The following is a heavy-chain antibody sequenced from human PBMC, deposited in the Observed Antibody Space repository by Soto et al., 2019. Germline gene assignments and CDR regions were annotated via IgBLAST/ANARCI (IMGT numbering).Heavy chain of an antibody. V-gene: IGHV3-33*08. CDR1: GFTFSSYG. J-gene: IGHJ3*02. CDR2: IWYDGSNK. D-gene: IGHD4-17*01. Sequence: GGSLRLSCAASGFTFSSYGMHWGRQAPGKGLEWVAVIWYDGSNKYYADSVKGRFTISRDNSKNTLYLQMNSLRAEDTAVYYCARELMTTVTTTAFDIWGQGTMVTVSS. CDR3: ARELMTTVTTTAFDI.